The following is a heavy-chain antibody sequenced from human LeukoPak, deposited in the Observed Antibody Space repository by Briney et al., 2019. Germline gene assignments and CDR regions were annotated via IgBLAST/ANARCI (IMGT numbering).Heavy chain of an antibody. J-gene: IGHJ6*02. V-gene: IGHV3-21*01. CDR3: ASLLTTYHGSGGGGMDV. CDR1: GFTFSNYG. D-gene: IGHD3-10*01. CDR2: MWCSSSYM. Sequence: PGGSLRLSCTVSGFTFSNYGMNWVRQAPGKGLERVASMWCSSSYMYYGDSVKGRFTISRDNAKETLYLQMTSLRVEDTAVYSCASLLTTYHGSGGGGMDVWGQGTTVTVSS.